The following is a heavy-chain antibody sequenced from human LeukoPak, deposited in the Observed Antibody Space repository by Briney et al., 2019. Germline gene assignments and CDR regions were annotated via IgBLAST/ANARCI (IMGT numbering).Heavy chain of an antibody. CDR2: INHSGST. CDR3: ARGLAIIAAATLGDY. Sequence: SETLSLTCAVYGGSFSGYYWSWIRQPPGKGLEWIGGINHSGSTNYNPSLKSRVTISVDTSKNQFSLKLSSVTAADTAVYYCARGLAIIAAATLGDYWGQGTLVTVSS. CDR1: GGSFSGYY. J-gene: IGHJ4*02. D-gene: IGHD6-13*01. V-gene: IGHV4-34*01.